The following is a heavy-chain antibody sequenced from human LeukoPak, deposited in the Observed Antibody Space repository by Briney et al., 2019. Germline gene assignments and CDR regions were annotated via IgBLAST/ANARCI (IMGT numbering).Heavy chain of an antibody. J-gene: IGHJ4*02. V-gene: IGHV3-48*03. CDR2: INSGGFTI. D-gene: IGHD3-22*01. CDR1: GFTFSNYE. Sequence: PGGSLRLSCGASGFTFSNYEMNWVRQAPGKGLEWVSYINSGGFTIYYADSVKVRFTISRDNAKNSLYLQMNSLRVEDTAVYYCAREAITMRTVVINEDYFDYWGQGTLVTVSS. CDR3: AREAITMRTVVINEDYFDY.